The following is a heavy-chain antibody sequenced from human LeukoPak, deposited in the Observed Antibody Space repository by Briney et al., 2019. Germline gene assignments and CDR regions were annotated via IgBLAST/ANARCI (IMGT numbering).Heavy chain of an antibody. D-gene: IGHD2-15*01. Sequence: GGSLRLSCAASGFTFSSYAMSWVRQAPGKGLEWVSTISNSGGSTYYADSAKGRFTISRDNSKNTLYLQMNSLRAEDTAVYYCARGIESRYYFDYWGQGTLVTVSS. CDR1: GFTFSSYA. J-gene: IGHJ4*02. CDR3: ARGIESRYYFDY. CDR2: ISNSGGST. V-gene: IGHV3-23*01.